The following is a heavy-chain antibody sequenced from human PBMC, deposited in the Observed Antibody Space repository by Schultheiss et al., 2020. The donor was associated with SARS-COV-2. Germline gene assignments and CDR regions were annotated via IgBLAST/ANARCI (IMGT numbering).Heavy chain of an antibody. CDR2: IYHSGST. J-gene: IGHJ3*02. CDR3: ARGTHYDAFDI. Sequence: SETLSLTCAVYGGSFSGYYWSWIRQPPGKGLEWIGEIYHSGSTNYNPSLKSRVTISVDKSKNQFSLKLSSVTAGDTAVYYCARGTHYDAFDIWGQGTTVTVSS. CDR1: GGSFSGYY. V-gene: IGHV4-34*01.